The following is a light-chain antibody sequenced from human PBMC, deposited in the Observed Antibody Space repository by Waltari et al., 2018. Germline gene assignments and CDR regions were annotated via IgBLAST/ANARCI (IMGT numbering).Light chain of an antibody. J-gene: IGLJ1*01. CDR3: SSYTSSSSYV. Sequence: QSALTQTASVSGPPGQSITISSTGTSSDVGGNNYVSWYQQHPGKAPKLVIYDVNTRPAGVSLRFSGSKSGNAASLTISGLQSEDEADYYSSSYTSSSSYVFGTGTKVTVL. V-gene: IGLV2-14*01. CDR1: SSDVGGNNY. CDR2: DVN.